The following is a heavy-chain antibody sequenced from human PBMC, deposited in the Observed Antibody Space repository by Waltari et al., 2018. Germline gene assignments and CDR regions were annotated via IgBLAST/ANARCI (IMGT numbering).Heavy chain of an antibody. Sequence: QVQLVESGGGVVQPGRSLRLSCAASGFTFSRYGMHWVRQAPGKGREWVAVIWYDGSNKYYADSVKGRFTISRDNSKNTLYLQMNSLRAEDTAVYYCARGLIAAAGTYYYYYGMDVWGQGTTVTVSS. CDR3: ARGLIAAAGTYYYYYGMDV. V-gene: IGHV3-33*01. CDR1: GFTFSRYG. CDR2: IWYDGSNK. D-gene: IGHD6-13*01. J-gene: IGHJ6*02.